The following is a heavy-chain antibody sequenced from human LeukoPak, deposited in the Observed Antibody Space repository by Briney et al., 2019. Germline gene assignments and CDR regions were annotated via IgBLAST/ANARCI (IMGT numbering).Heavy chain of an antibody. CDR1: GGSVSSGSYY. V-gene: IGHV4-61*01. Sequence: SETLSLTRIVSGGSVSSGSYYWSWIRQPPGKGLEWIGYIYNSVRTNYNPSLKSRVTISVDTSKNQLSLKLSSVTAADTAVYFRVRDLVATIDHYYYGMDVWGQGTTVTVSS. CDR3: VRDLVATIDHYYYGMDV. J-gene: IGHJ6*02. D-gene: IGHD5-12*01. CDR2: IYNSVRT.